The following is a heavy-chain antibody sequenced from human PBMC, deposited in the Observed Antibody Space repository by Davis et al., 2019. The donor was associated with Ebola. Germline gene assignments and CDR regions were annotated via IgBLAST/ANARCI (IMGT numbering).Heavy chain of an antibody. J-gene: IGHJ6*02. CDR2: VNHSGSA. CDR3: ARGRGWGRLLYGMDV. D-gene: IGHD1-26*01. V-gene: IGHV4-34*01. Sequence: MPGGSLRLSCAVYGESFSDYFWNWIRQPPGKGLEWIGEVNHSGSANYNPSLRSRGIISVDMSKNQFSLKLSSVTAADTAVYYCARGRGWGRLLYGMDVWGHGTTVTVSS. CDR1: GESFSDYF.